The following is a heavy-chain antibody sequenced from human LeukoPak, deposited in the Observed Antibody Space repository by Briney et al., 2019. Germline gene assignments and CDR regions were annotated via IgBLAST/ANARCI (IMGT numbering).Heavy chain of an antibody. Sequence: PGGSLRLSCVASGFTFSSRDWMTWVRQAPGKGLEWVANIKQDGSEKNYVDSVKGRFTISRDNAKNSVDLQMNSLRVEDTAVYYCAREDYISSWYPHYYMDVWGKGTTVTISS. CDR3: AREDYISSWYPHYYMDV. CDR1: GFTFSSRDW. V-gene: IGHV3-7*01. D-gene: IGHD6-13*01. J-gene: IGHJ6*03. CDR2: IKQDGSEK.